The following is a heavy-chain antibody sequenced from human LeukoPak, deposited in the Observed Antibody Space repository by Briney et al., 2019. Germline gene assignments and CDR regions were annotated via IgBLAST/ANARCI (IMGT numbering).Heavy chain of an antibody. D-gene: IGHD1-1*01. CDR1: GYTFTSYY. Sequence: ASMKVSCKASGYTFTSYYMHWVRQAPGQGLEWMGIINPSGGSTSYAQKFQGRVTMTRDTSTSTVYMELSSLRSEDTAVYYCAREAGTTNPFDYWGQGTLVTVSS. V-gene: IGHV1-46*01. CDR2: INPSGGST. J-gene: IGHJ4*02. CDR3: AREAGTTNPFDY.